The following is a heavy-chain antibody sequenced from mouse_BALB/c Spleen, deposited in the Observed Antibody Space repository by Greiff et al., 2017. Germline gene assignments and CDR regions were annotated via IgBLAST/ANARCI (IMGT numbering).Heavy chain of an antibody. CDR3: ARSVDYFDY. Sequence: DVQLVESGPGLVKPSQSLSLTCTVTGYSITSDYAWNWIRQFPGNKLEWMGYISYSGSTSYNPSLKSRISITRDTSKNQFFLQLNSVTTEDTATYYCARSVDYFDYWGQGTTLTVSS. V-gene: IGHV3-2*02. CDR2: ISYSGST. CDR1: GYSITSDYA. D-gene: IGHD1-1*01. J-gene: IGHJ2*01.